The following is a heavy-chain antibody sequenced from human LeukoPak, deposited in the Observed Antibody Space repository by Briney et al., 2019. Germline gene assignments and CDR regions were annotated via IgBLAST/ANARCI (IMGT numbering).Heavy chain of an antibody. V-gene: IGHV4-59*01. J-gene: IGHJ4*02. CDR2: IYYSGST. D-gene: IGHD1-1*01. Sequence: EPSETLSLTCTVSGGSISSYYWSWIRQPPGKGLEWIGYIYYSGSTNYNPSLKSRVTISVDTSKNQFSLKLSSVTAADTAVDYCARVINWPLKGLDYWGQGTLVTVSS. CDR3: ARVINWPLKGLDY. CDR1: GGSISSYY.